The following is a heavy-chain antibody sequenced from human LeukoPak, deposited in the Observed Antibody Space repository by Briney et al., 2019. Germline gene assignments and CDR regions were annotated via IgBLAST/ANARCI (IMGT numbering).Heavy chain of an antibody. CDR1: GFTFSSYA. V-gene: IGHV3-23*01. CDR3: AKKYYYDSSGYYRENDY. J-gene: IGHJ4*02. D-gene: IGHD3-22*01. CDR2: ISGSSGST. Sequence: PGGSLRLSCAASGFTFSSYAMSWVRQAPGKGLEWVSAISGSSGSTYYADSVKGRFTISRDNSKNTLYLQMNSLRADDTAVYYCAKKYYYDSSGYYRENDYWGQGTLVTVSS.